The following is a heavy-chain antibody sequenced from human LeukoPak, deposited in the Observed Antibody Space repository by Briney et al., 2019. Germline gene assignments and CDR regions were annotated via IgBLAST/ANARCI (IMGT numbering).Heavy chain of an antibody. CDR2: MNPNSGNT. CDR3: ARVPRHYDLLTGYRYNWFDP. J-gene: IGHJ5*02. V-gene: IGHV1-8*01. CDR1: GYTFTSYD. Sequence: ASVKVSCKASGYTFTSYDINWVRQATGQGLEWMGWMNPNSGNTGCAQKFQGRVTMTRNTSISTAYMELSSLRSEDTAVYYCARVPRHYDLLTGYRYNWFDPWGQGTLVTVSS. D-gene: IGHD3-9*01.